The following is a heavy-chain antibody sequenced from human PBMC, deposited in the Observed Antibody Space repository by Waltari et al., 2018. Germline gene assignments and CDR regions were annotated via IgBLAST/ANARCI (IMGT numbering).Heavy chain of an antibody. CDR3: ARASTAIFGVVITGYNI. CDR2: IYNSGTT. Sequence: QLQESGPGLVKPSETVSLTCSVSGDAIMRHNYHWGWIRQSPGKGLEWIGSIYNSGTTYYNPSLKGRVFISVDASRNEFSLRLTTVTAADTAVYYCARASTAIFGVVITGYNIWGQGTMVTVSS. CDR1: GDAIMRHNYH. J-gene: IGHJ3*02. V-gene: IGHV4-39*07. D-gene: IGHD3-3*01.